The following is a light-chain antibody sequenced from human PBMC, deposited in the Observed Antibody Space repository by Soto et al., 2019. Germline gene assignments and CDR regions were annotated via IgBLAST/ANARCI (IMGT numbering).Light chain of an antibody. CDR2: DAS. V-gene: IGKV1-5*01. J-gene: IGKJ1*01. CDR1: ESVSKW. CDR3: QQYNSYSWT. Sequence: DIQMTQSASFLSASFGDKVTITCGATESVSKWLAWYQEKTGNPPRPLIYDASTLESGVPSRFSGSGYGTEFNLTISSLQADDFAIYYCQQYNSYSWTFGQGTKVDIK.